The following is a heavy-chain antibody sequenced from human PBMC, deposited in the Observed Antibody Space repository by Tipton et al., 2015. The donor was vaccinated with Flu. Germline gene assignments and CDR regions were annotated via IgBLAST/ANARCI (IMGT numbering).Heavy chain of an antibody. V-gene: IGHV4-38-2*02. D-gene: IGHD3-22*01. Sequence: LRLSCTVSSYSISSGYYWGWIRQPPGKGLEWIGSIYHSGSTYYNPSLKSRVTISVDTSKNQFSLKLSSVTAADTAVYYCARALSGYYFYAFDIWGQGTMVTVSS. CDR1: SYSISSGYY. J-gene: IGHJ3*02. CDR2: IYHSGST. CDR3: ARALSGYYFYAFDI.